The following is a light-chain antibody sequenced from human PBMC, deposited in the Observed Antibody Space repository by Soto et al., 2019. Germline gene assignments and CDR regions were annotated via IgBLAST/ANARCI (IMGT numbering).Light chain of an antibody. V-gene: IGLV2-14*01. CDR2: KVS. CDR1: SSDVGDGDF. CDR3: CSYTRSYTWV. J-gene: IGLJ7*01. Sequence: QPVLTQPASVSGSPRQSITISCTGTSSDVGDGDFVSWYQQRPGNAPKLMIYKVSNRPSGVSNRFSGSKSGNTASLTISGLQAEDEDDYYCCSYTRSYTWVFGGGTQLTVL.